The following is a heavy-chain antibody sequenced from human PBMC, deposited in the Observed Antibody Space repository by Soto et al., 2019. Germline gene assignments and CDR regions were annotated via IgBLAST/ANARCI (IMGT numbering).Heavy chain of an antibody. CDR2: IKQDGSET. V-gene: IGHV3-7*01. D-gene: IGHD2-2*01. CDR1: GFTFSGHW. CDR3: ARDRAFCSGTNCRRGSIYYYYMDV. Sequence: EVHLVESGGGLVQPGGSVRLSCAASGFTFSGHWMSWVRQAPGKGLEWVAHIKQDGSETFYVGSVKGRFTISRDNAKNSLDLQMYSLRAEDTALYYCARDRAFCSGTNCRRGSIYYYYMDVWGNGTTVTVSS. J-gene: IGHJ6*03.